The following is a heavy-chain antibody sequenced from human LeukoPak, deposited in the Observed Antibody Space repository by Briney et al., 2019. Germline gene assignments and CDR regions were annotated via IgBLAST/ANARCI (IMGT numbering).Heavy chain of an antibody. Sequence: GGSLRLSCAASEFSVGSNYMTWVRQAPGKGLEWVSLIYSGGSTYYADSVKGRFTISRDNSKNTLYLQMNSLRAEDTAVYYCAGDGRGDYWGQGTLVTVSS. CDR3: AGDGRGDY. CDR1: EFSVGSNY. D-gene: IGHD1-26*01. J-gene: IGHJ4*02. V-gene: IGHV3-66*01. CDR2: IYSGGST.